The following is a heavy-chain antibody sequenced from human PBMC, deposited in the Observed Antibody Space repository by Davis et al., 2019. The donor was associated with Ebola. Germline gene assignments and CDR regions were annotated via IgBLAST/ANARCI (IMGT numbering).Heavy chain of an antibody. Sequence: PGGSLRLSCAASGFAFRTYWMSWVRQTPGKGPEWVANIKEDGGEIYYVDSVRGRFTISRDNAKNSLALQMHGLRAEDTAVYYCARWATRIGVIQTWSDGLDVWGQGTTVIVSS. CDR2: IKEDGGEI. CDR3: ARWATRIGVIQTWSDGLDV. V-gene: IGHV3-7*01. CDR1: GFAFRTYW. D-gene: IGHD3-22*01. J-gene: IGHJ6*02.